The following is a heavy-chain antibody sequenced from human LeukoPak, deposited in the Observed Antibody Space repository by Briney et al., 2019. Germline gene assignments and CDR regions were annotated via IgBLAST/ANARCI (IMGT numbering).Heavy chain of an antibody. J-gene: IGHJ5*02. CDR3: ARDPEMATGEFDP. D-gene: IGHD5-24*01. CDR1: GGSISSGGYY. CDR2: IYHSGST. V-gene: IGHV4-39*07. Sequence: SETLSLTCTVSGGSISSGGYYWGWIRQPPGKGLEWIGSIYHSGSTYYNPSLKSRVTISVDTSKNQFSLKLSSVTAADTAVYYCARDPEMATGEFDPWGQGTLVTVSS.